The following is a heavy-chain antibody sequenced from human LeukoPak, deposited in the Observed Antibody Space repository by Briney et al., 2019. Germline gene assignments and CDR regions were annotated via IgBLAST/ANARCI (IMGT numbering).Heavy chain of an antibody. J-gene: IGHJ4*02. CDR1: GGPISSSSYY. CDR2: IYYSGNT. D-gene: IGHD5-24*01. CDR3: ARTPRDGYNSPYFDY. Sequence: SETLSLTCTVSGGPISSSSYYWGWIRQPPGKGLEWIGSIYYSGNTYYNPSLNSRVTISVDTSKNQFSLKLSSVTAADTAVFYCARTPRDGYNSPYFDYWGQGTLVTVSS. V-gene: IGHV4-39*01.